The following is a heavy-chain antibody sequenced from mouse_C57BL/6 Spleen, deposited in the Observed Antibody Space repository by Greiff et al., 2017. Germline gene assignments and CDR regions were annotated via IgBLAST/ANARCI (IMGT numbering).Heavy chain of an antibody. Sequence: QVQLQQSGAELVRPGASVTLSCKASGYTFTDYEMHWVKQTPVHGLEWIGAIDPETGGTAYNQKFKGKAILTADKSSSTAYMELRSLTSEDSAVYYSTRRLRDYFDYWCQGTTLTVSS. J-gene: IGHJ2*01. D-gene: IGHD1-2*01. CDR1: GYTFTDYE. V-gene: IGHV1-15*01. CDR2: IDPETGGT. CDR3: TRRLRDYFDY.